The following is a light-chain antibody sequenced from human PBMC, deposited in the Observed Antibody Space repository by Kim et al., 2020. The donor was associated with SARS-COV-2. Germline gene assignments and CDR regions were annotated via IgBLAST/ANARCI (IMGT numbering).Light chain of an antibody. CDR1: SLRSYY. CDR2: AKD. CDR3: KSRDSSGNLLV. V-gene: IGLV3-19*01. Sequence: ALGQTVRITCQGDSLRSYYASWCQQKPRQAPILVIYAKDNRASGIPDRFSGSSSGNTASLTITGAQAEDEADYYCKSRDSSGNLLVFGGGTQLTVL. J-gene: IGLJ2*01.